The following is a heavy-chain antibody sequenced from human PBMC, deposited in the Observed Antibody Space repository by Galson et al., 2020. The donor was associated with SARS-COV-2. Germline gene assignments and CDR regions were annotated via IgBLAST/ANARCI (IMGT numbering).Heavy chain of an antibody. Sequence: SETLSLTCAVYGGSFSGYYWSWIRQPPGKGLEWIGEINHSGSTNYNPSLKSRVTISVDTSKNQFSLKLSSVIAADTAVYYCARPNGGYCSGGTCYRGLFDYWGHGTLVTVSS. V-gene: IGHV4-34*01. CDR2: INHSGST. D-gene: IGHD2-15*01. CDR1: GGSFSGYY. CDR3: ARPNGGYCSGGTCYRGLFDY. J-gene: IGHJ4*01.